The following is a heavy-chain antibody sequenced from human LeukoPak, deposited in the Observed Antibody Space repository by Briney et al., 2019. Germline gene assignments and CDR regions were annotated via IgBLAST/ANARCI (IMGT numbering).Heavy chain of an antibody. CDR2: IYYSGST. Sequence: SETLSLTCTVSGGSISSGGYYWSWIRQHPGKGLEWIGYIYYSGSTYYNPSFKSQVTISVDTSKNQFSLKLSSVTAADTAVYYCAREVTATLNPWGQGTLVTVSS. V-gene: IGHV4-31*01. D-gene: IGHD2-21*02. CDR1: GGSISSGGYY. CDR3: AREVTATLNP. J-gene: IGHJ5*02.